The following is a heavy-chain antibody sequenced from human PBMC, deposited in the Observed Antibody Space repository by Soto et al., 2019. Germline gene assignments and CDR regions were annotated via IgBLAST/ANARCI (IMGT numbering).Heavy chain of an antibody. CDR3: ARGADYDSSGIRLNWFDP. CDR2: ISSSSSTI. D-gene: IGHD3-22*01. V-gene: IGHV3-48*02. J-gene: IGHJ5*02. Sequence: EVQLVESGGGLVQPGGSLRLSCAASGFTFSSYSMNWVRQAPGKGLEWVSYISSSSSTIYYADSVKGRFTISRDNAKNSLYLQMNSLRDEYTAVYYCARGADYDSSGIRLNWFDPWGQGTLVTVSS. CDR1: GFTFSSYS.